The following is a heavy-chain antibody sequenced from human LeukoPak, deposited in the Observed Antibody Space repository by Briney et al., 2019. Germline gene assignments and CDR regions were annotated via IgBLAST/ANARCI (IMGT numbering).Heavy chain of an antibody. CDR2: IHSGGNT. J-gene: IGHJ4*02. CDR1: GFTVSSSY. D-gene: IGHD1-26*01. Sequence: GGSLRLSCAASGFTVSSSYMSWVRQAPGKGLEWVSVIHSGGNTYYADSVKGRFTISRDNAKNSLYLQMNSLRAEDTAVYYCARSMGATTYFDYWGQGTLVTVSS. CDR3: ARSMGATTYFDY. V-gene: IGHV3-53*01.